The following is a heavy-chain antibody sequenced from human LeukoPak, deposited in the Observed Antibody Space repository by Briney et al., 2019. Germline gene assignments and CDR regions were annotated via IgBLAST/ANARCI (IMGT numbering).Heavy chain of an antibody. CDR3: AKDRRGSSSIFGYFMDV. CDR2: MRYDASNK. D-gene: IGHD6-6*01. V-gene: IGHV3-30*02. CDR1: GFTFSSFG. Sequence: GGSLRLSCAASGFTFSSFGMHWVRQAPGKGLEWVAFMRYDASNKYYADFVKGRFTISRDNSKNTLYLQMNSLRTEDTAVYSCAKDRRGSSSIFGYFMDVWGKGTTVTVSS. J-gene: IGHJ6*03.